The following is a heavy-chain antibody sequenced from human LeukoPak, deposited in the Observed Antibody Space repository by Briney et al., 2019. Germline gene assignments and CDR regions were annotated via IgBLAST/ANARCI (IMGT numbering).Heavy chain of an antibody. J-gene: IGHJ6*03. CDR1: GYTFSDSD. D-gene: IGHD2-21*01. CDR2: MNPTSGDT. Sequence: GASVKVSCKASGYTFSDSDVNWVRQAPGQGLEWMGWMNPTSGDTGYAQKFQGRVTMTRSMSRNTAYMELSRLRSEDTAAYFCARVVMKAFYYYYMDVWGKGTTIIISS. V-gene: IGHV1-8*01. CDR3: ARVVMKAFYYYYMDV.